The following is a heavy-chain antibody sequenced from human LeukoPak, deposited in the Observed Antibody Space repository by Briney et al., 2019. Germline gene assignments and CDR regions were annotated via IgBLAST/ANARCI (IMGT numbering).Heavy chain of an antibody. J-gene: IGHJ6*04. D-gene: IGHD2-2*01. Sequence: PSETLSLTCTVSGGSVSSGSYYWSWIRQPPGKGLEWIGYIYYSGSTNYNPSLKSRVTISVDTSKNQFSLKLSSVTAADTAMYYCARDPYCSSTSCYYYYGMDVWGKGTTVTVSS. CDR1: GGSVSSGSYY. CDR2: IYYSGST. V-gene: IGHV4-61*01. CDR3: ARDPYCSSTSCYYYYGMDV.